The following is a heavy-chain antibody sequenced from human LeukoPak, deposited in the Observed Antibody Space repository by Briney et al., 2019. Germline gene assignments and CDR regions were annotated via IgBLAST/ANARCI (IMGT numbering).Heavy chain of an antibody. Sequence: GGSLRLSCAASGFTFSSYAMSWVRQAPGKGLEWVSAISGSGGSTYYADSVKGRFTISRDNSKNTLYLQMNSLRAEDTAVYYCAKDQRGFYTSYYFDYWGQGTLVTVSS. CDR2: ISGSGGST. CDR1: GFTFSSYA. J-gene: IGHJ4*02. V-gene: IGHV3-23*01. D-gene: IGHD3-16*01. CDR3: AKDQRGFYTSYYFDY.